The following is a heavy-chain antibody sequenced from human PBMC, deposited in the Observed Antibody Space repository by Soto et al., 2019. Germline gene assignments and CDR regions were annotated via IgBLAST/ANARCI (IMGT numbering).Heavy chain of an antibody. J-gene: IGHJ6*02. D-gene: IGHD5-12*01. CDR3: GRTGYIGNFGLYV. V-gene: IGHV1-18*01. CDR1: GSTFLNSD. Sequence: QGQLVPYGAEVKRTGSSVKVSCKASGSTFLNSDVAWVRRSPGQGLEWLGWISISKGRTYYEQRLQVRVTMTTDTDTTTAYMEVTSLRSDDKAVYVYGRTGYIGNFGLYVWGHVTTVTVSS. CDR2: ISISKGRT.